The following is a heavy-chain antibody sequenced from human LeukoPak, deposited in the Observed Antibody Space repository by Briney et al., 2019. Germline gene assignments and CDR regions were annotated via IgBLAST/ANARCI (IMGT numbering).Heavy chain of an antibody. CDR2: ISSISSYI. Sequence: GGSLRLSCAASGFTSSSYSMNWVRQAPGKGLEWVSSISSISSYIYYADSVKGRFTVSRDNAKNSLYLQMDSLRAEDTAVYYCARDPSGTYYPRVSGALDIWGQGTMVTVSS. J-gene: IGHJ3*02. V-gene: IGHV3-21*01. CDR3: ARDPSGTYYPRVSGALDI. D-gene: IGHD1-26*01. CDR1: GFTSSSYS.